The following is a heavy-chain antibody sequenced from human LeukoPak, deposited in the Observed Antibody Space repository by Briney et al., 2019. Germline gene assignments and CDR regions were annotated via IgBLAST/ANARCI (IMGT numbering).Heavy chain of an antibody. J-gene: IGHJ4*02. CDR3: ARGSIAARRGPDY. CDR1: GGSSSGYY. CDR2: INHSGST. Sequence: PSETLSLTCAVYGGSSSGYYWSWIRQPPGKGLEWIGEINHSGSTNYNPSLKSRVTISVDTSKNQFSLKLSSVTAADTAVYYCARGSIAARRGPDYWGQGTLVTVSS. V-gene: IGHV4-34*01. D-gene: IGHD6-6*01.